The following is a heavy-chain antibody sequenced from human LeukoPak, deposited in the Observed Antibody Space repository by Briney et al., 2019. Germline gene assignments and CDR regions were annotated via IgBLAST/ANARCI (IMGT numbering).Heavy chain of an antibody. Sequence: SVKVSCKASGGTFSSYAISWVRQAPGQGLEWMGGIIPIFGTANYAQKLQGRVTMTTDTSTSTAYMELRSLRSDDTAVYYCARDSSYYAAYYYYYMDVWGKGTTVTVSS. D-gene: IGHD1-26*01. V-gene: IGHV1-69*05. J-gene: IGHJ6*03. CDR1: GGTFSSYA. CDR2: IIPIFGTA. CDR3: ARDSSYYAAYYYYYMDV.